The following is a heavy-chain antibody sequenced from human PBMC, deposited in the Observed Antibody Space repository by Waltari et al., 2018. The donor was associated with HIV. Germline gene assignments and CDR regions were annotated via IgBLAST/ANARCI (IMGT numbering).Heavy chain of an antibody. CDR2: ISYDGKKQ. CDR1: ELTFSVDA. V-gene: IGHV3-30*04. J-gene: IGHJ6*02. D-gene: IGHD6-6*01. Sequence: QVRLVESGGGVVQPGRSLRLSCVASELTFSVDAFHWVRQAPGKGLEWLAIISYDGKKQYYADSVKGRFTISRDNSKDTLYLQMNSLRAEDTAVYFCARDSSISSRHYFYSNGMDVWGQGTTVIVSS. CDR3: ARDSSISSRHYFYSNGMDV.